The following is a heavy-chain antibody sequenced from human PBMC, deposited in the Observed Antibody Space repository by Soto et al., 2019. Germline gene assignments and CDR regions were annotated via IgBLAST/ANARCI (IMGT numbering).Heavy chain of an antibody. CDR3: ERGQYSSGPALDY. J-gene: IGHJ4*02. CDR2: IYHSGST. CDR1: GGSISSSNW. D-gene: IGHD6-19*01. V-gene: IGHV4-4*02. Sequence: PSETLSLTCAVSGGSISSSNWWSWVRQPPGKGLEWIGEIYHSGSTNYNPSLKSRVTISVDKSKNQFSLKLSSVTAAGTAVYYCERGQYSSGPALDYWGQGTLVTVSS.